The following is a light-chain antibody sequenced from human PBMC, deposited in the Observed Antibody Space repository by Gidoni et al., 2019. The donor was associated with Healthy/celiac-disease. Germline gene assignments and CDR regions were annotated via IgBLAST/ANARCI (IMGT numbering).Light chain of an antibody. V-gene: IGKV1-5*03. J-gene: IGKJ2*01. CDR1: QSISSW. Sequence: DIQMTQSPSTLSASVGDRVTITCRASQSISSWLAWYQQKPGKAPKLLIYKASSLESGVPSRFSGSGSGTELTLTISSLQPDDFATYYCQQYNSYSQGYTFGQGTKLEIK. CDR2: KAS. CDR3: QQYNSYSQGYT.